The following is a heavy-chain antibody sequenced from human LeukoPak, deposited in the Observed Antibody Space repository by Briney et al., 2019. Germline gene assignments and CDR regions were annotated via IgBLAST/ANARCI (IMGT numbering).Heavy chain of an antibody. CDR2: ITRGSIYT. CDR1: GFTFSNCN. D-gene: IGHD1-26*01. CDR3: ASDPYNGSYGDDYYYYMAV. J-gene: IGHJ6*03. Sequence: GGSLRLSCAASGFTFSNCNMNWVRQTPGKGLEWVSSITRGSIYTFYADSVKGRFTISRDNAKNSLSLQMNSLRAEDTAVYYCASDPYNGSYGDDYYYYMAVWGKGTTVTISS. V-gene: IGHV3-21*01.